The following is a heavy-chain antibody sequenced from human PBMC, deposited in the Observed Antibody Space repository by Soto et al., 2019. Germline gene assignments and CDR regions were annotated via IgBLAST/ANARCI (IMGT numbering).Heavy chain of an antibody. Sequence: GPSVNVSCKASGYTFTSYGISWVRQAPGQGLEWMGWISAYNGNTNYAQKLQGRVTMTTDTSTSTAYMELRSLRSDDTAVYYCASEPELEYRRSSVFDAWGQGTL. V-gene: IGHV1-18*01. CDR2: ISAYNGNT. J-gene: IGHJ4*02. CDR1: GYTFTSYG. D-gene: IGHD6-6*01. CDR3: ASEPELEYRRSSVFDA.